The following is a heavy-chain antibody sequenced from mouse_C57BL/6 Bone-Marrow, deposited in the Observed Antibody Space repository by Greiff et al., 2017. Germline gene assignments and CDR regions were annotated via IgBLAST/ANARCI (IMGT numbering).Heavy chain of an antibody. CDR3: ARPLYYGNSAWFAY. V-gene: IGHV7-3*01. D-gene: IGHD2-1*01. CDR1: GFTFTDYY. J-gene: IGHJ3*01. CDR2: IRNKANGYTT. Sequence: DVKLVESGGGLVQPGGSLSLSCAASGFTFTDYYMSWVRQPPGTALEWLGFIRNKANGYTTEYSASVKGRFTISRDNSQSILYLQMNALRAEDSATYYCARPLYYGNSAWFAYWGQGTLVTVSA.